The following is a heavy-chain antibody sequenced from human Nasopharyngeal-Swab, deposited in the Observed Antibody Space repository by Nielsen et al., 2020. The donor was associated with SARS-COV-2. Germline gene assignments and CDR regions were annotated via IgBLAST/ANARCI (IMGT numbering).Heavy chain of an antibody. D-gene: IGHD1-26*01. CDR3: ARKVGAPRAWYFDL. V-gene: IGHV1-18*01. CDR1: GYTFSSYG. J-gene: IGHJ2*01. CDR2: ISPYNGNT. Sequence: ASVKVSCKASGYTFSSYGISWVRQAPGQGLEWMGWISPYNGNTNYAQKFQDRVTVTTDTSTSTAYLELRSLRSDDTAIYYCARKVGAPRAWYFDLWDRGTLVTVSS.